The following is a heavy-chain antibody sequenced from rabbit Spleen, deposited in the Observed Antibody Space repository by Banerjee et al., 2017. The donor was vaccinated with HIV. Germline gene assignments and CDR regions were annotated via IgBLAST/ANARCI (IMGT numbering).Heavy chain of an antibody. D-gene: IGHD4-1*01. V-gene: IGHV1S45*01. CDR1: GFSFSNKAV. Sequence: QEQLVESGGGLVKPEGSLKLSCTASGFSFSNKAVMCWVRQTPGKGLEWIACIDSGTSGDTYYANWAKGRFTISKTSSTTVTLQMTSLTAADTATYFCARETSSGWGIVSFYFSLWGPGTLVTVS. J-gene: IGHJ4*01. CDR2: IDSGTSGDT. CDR3: ARETSSGWGIVSFYFSL.